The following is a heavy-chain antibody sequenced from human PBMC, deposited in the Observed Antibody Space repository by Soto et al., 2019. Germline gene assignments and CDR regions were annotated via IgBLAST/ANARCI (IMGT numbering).Heavy chain of an antibody. Sequence: QVQLVQSGAEVKKPGASVKVSCRASGYTFTTYALHWVRQAPGQRLEWMGWINAGSADIKYSQKFQGRVTITRDTSASTVYMELSSLRSEDTAVYYCARVGRRGYSYGHFYYWGQGTLVTVSS. CDR3: ARVGRRGYSYGHFYY. V-gene: IGHV1-3*01. CDR2: INAGSADI. J-gene: IGHJ4*02. D-gene: IGHD5-18*01. CDR1: GYTFTTYA.